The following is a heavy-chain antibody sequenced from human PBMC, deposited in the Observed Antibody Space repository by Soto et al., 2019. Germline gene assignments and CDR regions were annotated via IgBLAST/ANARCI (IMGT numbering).Heavy chain of an antibody. J-gene: IGHJ4*02. CDR2: IYYSGST. CDR3: AREGGIVGATAADY. CDR1: GGSISSGGYY. Sequence: QVQLQESGPRLVKPSQTLSLTCTVSGGSISSGGYYWSWIRQHPGKGLEWIGYIYYSGSTYYNPSLKSRLTISLDTSKNQFALKLSSVTAADTAVYYCAREGGIVGATAADYWGQGTLVTVSS. V-gene: IGHV4-31*03. D-gene: IGHD1-26*01.